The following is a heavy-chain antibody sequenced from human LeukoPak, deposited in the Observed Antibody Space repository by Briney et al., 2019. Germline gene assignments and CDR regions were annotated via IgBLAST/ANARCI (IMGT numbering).Heavy chain of an antibody. CDR1: GYSFTSYW. D-gene: IGHD1-1*01. CDR3: VTGTGRAFDI. Sequence: GESLKISCKGSGYSFTSYWIGWVRQMPGKGLEWMGVIYPGDSDTRYSPPFQGQVTVSADKSINTAYLQWSSLKASDTAMYYCVTGTGRAFDIWGQGTMVTVSS. CDR2: IYPGDSDT. V-gene: IGHV5-51*01. J-gene: IGHJ3*02.